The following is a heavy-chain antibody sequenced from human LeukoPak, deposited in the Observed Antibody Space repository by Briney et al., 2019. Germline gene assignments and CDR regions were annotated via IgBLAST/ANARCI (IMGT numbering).Heavy chain of an antibody. Sequence: GGSLRLSCAASGFTFSSYGMHWVRQAPGKGLEWVAVIWYDGSNKYYADSAKGRFTISRDNSKNTLYLQMNSLRAEDTAVYYCARVSYSSGWYIDYWGQGTLVTVSS. D-gene: IGHD6-19*01. J-gene: IGHJ4*02. CDR2: IWYDGSNK. CDR1: GFTFSSYG. V-gene: IGHV3-33*01. CDR3: ARVSYSSGWYIDY.